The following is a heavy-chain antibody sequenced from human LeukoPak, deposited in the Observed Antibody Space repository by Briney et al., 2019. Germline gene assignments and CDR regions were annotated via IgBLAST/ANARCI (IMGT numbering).Heavy chain of an antibody. CDR1: GFMFSRCS. V-gene: IGHV3-48*02. CDR2: ISGGSNTI. CDR3: ARSLGYCSGGSCYPFDC. J-gene: IGHJ4*02. D-gene: IGHD2-15*01. Sequence: GSLRLSCAASGFMFSRCSMNWVRQAPGKGLEWVSYISGGSNTIYYADSVKGRFTISRDNAKNSLYLQMNSLRDEDTAVYYCARSLGYCSGGSCYPFDCWGQGTLVTVSS.